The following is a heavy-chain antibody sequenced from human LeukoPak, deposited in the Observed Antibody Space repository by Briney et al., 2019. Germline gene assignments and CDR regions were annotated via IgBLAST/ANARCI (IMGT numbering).Heavy chain of an antibody. V-gene: IGHV3-30*18. CDR1: GFTFSSYG. CDR3: AKDDLWYYDILTGYYGPDY. CDR2: ISYDGSNK. D-gene: IGHD3-9*01. J-gene: IGHJ4*02. Sequence: GGSLRLSCAASGFTFSSYGMHWVRQAPGKGLEWVAVISYDGSNKYYADSVKGRFTISRDNSKNTLYLQMNSLRAEDTAVYYCAKDDLWYYDILTGYYGPDYWGQGTLVTVSS.